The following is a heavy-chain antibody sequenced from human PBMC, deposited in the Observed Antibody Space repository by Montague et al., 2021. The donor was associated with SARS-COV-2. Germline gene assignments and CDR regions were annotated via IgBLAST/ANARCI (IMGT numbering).Heavy chain of an antibody. V-gene: IGHV4-59*01. Sequence: SETLSLTCSVSGGSTSNYYWTWIRQSPGKGLQWIGYIFYTGSKKFNPSLKTRVSMSLDASKNHFSLRLSAVTAADTARYYCARAQNICVIANCVNYFDLWGLGALV. J-gene: IGHJ4*02. CDR1: GGSTSNYY. CDR3: ARAQNICVIANCVNYFDL. CDR2: IFYTGSK. D-gene: IGHD3-10*01.